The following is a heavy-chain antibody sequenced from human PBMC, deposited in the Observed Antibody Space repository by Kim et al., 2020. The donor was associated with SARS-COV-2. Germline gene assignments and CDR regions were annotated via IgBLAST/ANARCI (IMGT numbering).Heavy chain of an antibody. J-gene: IGHJ4*02. CDR2: IKYDGSEK. CDR3: ARKNDFDY. V-gene: IGHV3-7*01. CDR1: GFTFSGYW. Sequence: GGSLRLSCAASGFTFSGYWMSWVRQAPGKGLEWVANIKYDGSEKYYVDSVRGRFTISRDNTKNSLYLQMNSLLVEDTAHYYCARKNDFDYWGQGTLVIVS.